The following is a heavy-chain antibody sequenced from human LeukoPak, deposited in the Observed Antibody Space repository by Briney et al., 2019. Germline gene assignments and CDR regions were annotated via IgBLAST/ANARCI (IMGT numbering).Heavy chain of an antibody. CDR1: GYTFTSYG. V-gene: IGHV1-18*01. J-gene: IGHJ3*02. Sequence: GASVKASCKASGYTFTSYGISWVRQAPGQGLEGLGWISAYNGNTNYAQKLQGRVTMTTDTSTSTAYMELRSLRSDDTAVYYCARGGIAVAEGDAFDIWGQGTMVTVSS. CDR2: ISAYNGNT. D-gene: IGHD6-19*01. CDR3: ARGGIAVAEGDAFDI.